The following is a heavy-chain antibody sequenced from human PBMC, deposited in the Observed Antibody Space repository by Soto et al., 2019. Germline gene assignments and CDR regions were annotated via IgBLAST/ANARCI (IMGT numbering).Heavy chain of an antibody. Sequence: PSETLSLTCTVSGGSISSYYWSWIRQPPGKGLEWIGYIYYSGSTNYNPSLKSRVTISVDTSKNQLSLKLSSVTAADTAVYYCARAKTSGYGDVYYFDYWGQGTLVTVSS. D-gene: IGHD4-17*01. J-gene: IGHJ4*02. CDR3: ARAKTSGYGDVYYFDY. CDR1: GGSISSYY. CDR2: IYYSGST. V-gene: IGHV4-59*01.